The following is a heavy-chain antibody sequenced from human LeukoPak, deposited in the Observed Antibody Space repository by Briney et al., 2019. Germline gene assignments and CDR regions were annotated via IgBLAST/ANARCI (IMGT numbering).Heavy chain of an antibody. CDR2: IWYDGSNK. J-gene: IGHJ6*02. CDR1: GFTFSSYG. Sequence: GRSLRLSCAASGFTFSSYGMHWVRQAPGKGLEWVAVIWYDGSNKYYADSVKGRFTISRDNSKNTLYLQMNSLRAEDTAVYYCAKALDPYNWNDDKDYYYYYGMDVWGQGTTVTVSS. D-gene: IGHD1-1*01. V-gene: IGHV3-33*06. CDR3: AKALDPYNWNDDKDYYYYYGMDV.